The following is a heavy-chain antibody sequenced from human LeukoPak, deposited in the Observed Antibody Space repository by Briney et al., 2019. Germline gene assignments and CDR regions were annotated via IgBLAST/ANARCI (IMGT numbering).Heavy chain of an antibody. J-gene: IGHJ5*02. CDR1: GFTFSSYG. CDR3: ATDLLGRSWFYNWFDP. V-gene: IGHV3-30*03. D-gene: IGHD6-13*01. CDR2: ISYDGSNK. Sequence: GRSLRLSCAASGFTFSSYGMHWVRQAPGKGLEWVAVISYDGSNKYYADSVKGRFTISRDNSKTTLYLQMNSLRAEDTAVYYCATDLLGRSWFYNWFDPWGQGTLVTVSS.